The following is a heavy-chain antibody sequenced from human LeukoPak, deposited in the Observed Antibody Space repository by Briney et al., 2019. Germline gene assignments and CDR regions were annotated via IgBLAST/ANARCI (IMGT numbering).Heavy chain of an antibody. D-gene: IGHD2-21*02. J-gene: IGHJ3*02. V-gene: IGHV3-23*01. CDR3: VKVVVVVTALGDAFDI. CDR1: GFTFSSYA. CDR2: ISGRGDST. Sequence: GGSLRLSCAASGFTFSSYAMTWVRQAPGKGLEWVSDISGRGDSTYYADSVKGRFTISRDNSKDTLYLEMNSLRAEDTAVYYCVKVVVVVTALGDAFDIWGQGTMVTVSS.